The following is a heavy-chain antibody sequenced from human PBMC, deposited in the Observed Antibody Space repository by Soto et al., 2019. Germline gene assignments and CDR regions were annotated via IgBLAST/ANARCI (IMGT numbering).Heavy chain of an antibody. J-gene: IGHJ3*02. D-gene: IGHD4-4*01. V-gene: IGHV3-21*01. CDR2: ISSSSSYI. CDR3: ARVVTGHDAFDI. Sequence: PGGSLRLSCAASGFTFSSYSMNWVRQAPGKGLEWVSSISSSSSYIYYADSVKGRFTISRDNAKNSLYLQMNSLRAEDTAVYYCARVVTGHDAFDIWDQGTMVTVSS. CDR1: GFTFSSYS.